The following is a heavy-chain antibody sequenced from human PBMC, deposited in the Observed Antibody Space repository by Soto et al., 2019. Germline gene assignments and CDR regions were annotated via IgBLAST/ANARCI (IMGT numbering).Heavy chain of an antibody. CDR3: ARQHYYDSSGYYVVY. V-gene: IGHV4-39*01. CDR1: GGSLSSNIYY. Sequence: SETLSLTCTVSGGSLSSNIYYWGWIRQPPGKGLEWIGNIHYSGSTYYDSSLKSRATISVDTSKNQFSLKLSSVTAADTAMYYCARQHYYDSSGYYVVYWGQGTLVTVSS. CDR2: IHYSGST. D-gene: IGHD3-22*01. J-gene: IGHJ4*02.